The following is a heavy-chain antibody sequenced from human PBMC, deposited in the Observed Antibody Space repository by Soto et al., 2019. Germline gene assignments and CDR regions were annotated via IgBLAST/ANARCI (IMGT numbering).Heavy chain of an antibody. CDR3: ARLKRGYSYGSIIDF. V-gene: IGHV4-59*01. CDR2: TFYSGST. Sequence: PSETLSLTCTVSGDSIRNYYWSWIRQPPGRGLEYIGCTFYSGSTNYNPSLKSRVAISVDTSRNQFALKLRSVTAADTATYYCARLKRGYSYGSIIDFWGRGTLVTVSS. J-gene: IGHJ4*01. D-gene: IGHD5-18*01. CDR1: GDSIRNYY.